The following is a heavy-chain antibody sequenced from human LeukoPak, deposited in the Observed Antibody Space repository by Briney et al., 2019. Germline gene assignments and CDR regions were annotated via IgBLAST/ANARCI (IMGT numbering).Heavy chain of an antibody. Sequence: GGSLRLSCAASGFAFSSNAMSWVRQAPGKGLEWVSAISGSGGGAYYADSVKGRFTISRDMSKNTLYLQMNSLRAEDTAVYYCAKPERGVAAPLYWGQGTLVTVSS. V-gene: IGHV3-23*01. CDR2: ISGSGGGA. D-gene: IGHD6-19*01. CDR1: GFAFSSNA. CDR3: AKPERGVAAPLY. J-gene: IGHJ4*02.